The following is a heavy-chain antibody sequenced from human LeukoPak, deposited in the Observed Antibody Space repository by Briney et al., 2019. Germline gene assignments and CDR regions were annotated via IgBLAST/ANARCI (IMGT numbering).Heavy chain of an antibody. CDR1: GDSGSSNSAA. CDR2: TYYRSKWYN. Sequence: SQTLSLTCAISGDSGSSNSAAWNWIRQSPSRGLEWLGRTYYRSKWYNDYVVSVKSRITINPDTSKNQFSLQLNSVTPEDTAVYYCARAWRYFSSWSTPSDYWGQGTLVTVSS. J-gene: IGHJ4*02. V-gene: IGHV6-1*01. D-gene: IGHD6-6*01. CDR3: ARAWRYFSSWSTPSDY.